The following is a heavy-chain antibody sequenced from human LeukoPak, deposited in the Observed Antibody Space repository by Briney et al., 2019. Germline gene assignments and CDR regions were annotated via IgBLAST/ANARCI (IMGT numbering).Heavy chain of an antibody. V-gene: IGHV4-31*03. D-gene: IGHD4-17*01. CDR2: IYYSGST. CDR1: GGSISSGGYY. J-gene: IGHJ4*02. CDR3: ARAHYGGNSGFFDY. Sequence: KSSETLSLTCTVSGGSISSGGYYWSWIRQHPGKGLEWIGYIYYSGSTYYNPSLKSRVTISVDTSKNQFSLKLSSVTAADTAAYYCARAHYGGNSGFFDYWGQGTLVTVSS.